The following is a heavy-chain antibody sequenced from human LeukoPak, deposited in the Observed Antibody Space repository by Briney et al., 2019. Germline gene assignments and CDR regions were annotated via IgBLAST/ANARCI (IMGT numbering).Heavy chain of an antibody. CDR3: ARVVYSYYFEN. CDR1: GYTFTSYA. V-gene: IGHV1-3*03. D-gene: IGHD2-15*01. CDR2: INAGNGNT. J-gene: IGHJ4*02. Sequence: ASVKVSCKASGYTFTSYAMHWVRQAPGQRLEWMGWINAGNGNTKYSQEFQGRVTITRDTSASTAYMELSSLRAEDTAVYYCARVVYSYYFENWGQGTLVTVSS.